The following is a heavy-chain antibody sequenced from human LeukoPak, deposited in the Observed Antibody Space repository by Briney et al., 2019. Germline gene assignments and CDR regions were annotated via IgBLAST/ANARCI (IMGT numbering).Heavy chain of an antibody. CDR3: ARDCSSTSCYGFMDV. J-gene: IGHJ6*03. CDR1: GYSFRSYG. V-gene: IGHV1-18*01. Sequence: ASVKVSCKASGYSFRSYGISWVRQAPGQGLEWMGWISAYDGNTNYPQKLQGRVTMTTDTSTTTAYMELRSQTSDDTAVYYCARDCSSTSCYGFMDVWGKGTTVTVSS. D-gene: IGHD2-2*01. CDR2: ISAYDGNT.